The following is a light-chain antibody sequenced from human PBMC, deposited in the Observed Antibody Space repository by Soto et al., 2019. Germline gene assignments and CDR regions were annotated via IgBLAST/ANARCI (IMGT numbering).Light chain of an antibody. J-gene: IGKJ4*01. CDR2: GAS. V-gene: IGKV3-20*01. CDR1: QSLGRTF. CDR3: HQYGTLPLS. Sequence: EILLTQSPGTLSLSPGDRATLSCRASQSLGRTFLAWYQKTSDQSPRLLIYGASDRATDIPDMFSGSGSGADFTLTISRLEPEDCAVYCCHQYGTLPLSFGGGTKVEIK.